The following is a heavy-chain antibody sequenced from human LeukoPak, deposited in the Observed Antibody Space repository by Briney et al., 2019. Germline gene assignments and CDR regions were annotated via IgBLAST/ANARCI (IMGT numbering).Heavy chain of an antibody. J-gene: IGHJ4*02. Sequence: SQTLSLTCAISGDSVSGNSAAWNWIRQSPSRGLEWLGRTYYRSKWFNDYAVSVKSRITISPDTSKNQFSLQLKSVTPEDTAVYYCARDRDGSGWYGTNYDYWGQGTLVTVSS. CDR3: ARDRDGSGWYGTNYDY. D-gene: IGHD6-19*01. V-gene: IGHV6-1*01. CDR1: GDSVSGNSAA. CDR2: TYYRSKWFN.